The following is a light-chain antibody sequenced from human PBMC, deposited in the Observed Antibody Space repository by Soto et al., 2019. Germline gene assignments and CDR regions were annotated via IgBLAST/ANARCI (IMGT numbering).Light chain of an antibody. CDR1: QSISSW. J-gene: IGKJ1*01. CDR2: DAS. CDR3: QQYNNYLS. V-gene: IGKV1-5*01. Sequence: IQMTQSPSTLSASLGDRVTITCRASQSISSWLAWYQQKPGKAPKLLIYDASSLESGVPSRLSGSGSGTEFTLTISSLQPDDVPTYYCQQYNNYLSFGQGTKVDIK.